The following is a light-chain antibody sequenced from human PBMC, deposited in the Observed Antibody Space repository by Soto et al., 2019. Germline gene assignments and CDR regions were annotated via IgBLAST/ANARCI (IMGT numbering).Light chain of an antibody. Sequence: EIVLTQSPGTLSLSPGERATLSCRASQSVTSSYLAWYQQQPGQAPRLHIYGASSRATGIPDRFSGSGSGTDFPLTISRLEPEDFAVYYCQQYETSPLTFGGGTKVDIK. CDR2: GAS. CDR3: QQYETSPLT. V-gene: IGKV3-20*01. CDR1: QSVTSSY. J-gene: IGKJ4*01.